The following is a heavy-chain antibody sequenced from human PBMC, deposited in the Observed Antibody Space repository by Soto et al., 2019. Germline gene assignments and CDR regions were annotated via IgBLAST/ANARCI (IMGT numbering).Heavy chain of an antibody. CDR1: GYTFTSYA. V-gene: IGHV1-3*01. CDR3: ARFPSNWNYVRDAFDI. J-gene: IGHJ3*02. D-gene: IGHD1-7*01. Sequence: ASVKVSCKASGYTFTSYAMHWVRQAPGQRLEWMGWINAGNGNTKYSQKFQGRVTITRDTSASTAYMELSSLRSEDTAVYYCARFPSNWNYVRDAFDIWGQGTMVTVSS. CDR2: INAGNGNT.